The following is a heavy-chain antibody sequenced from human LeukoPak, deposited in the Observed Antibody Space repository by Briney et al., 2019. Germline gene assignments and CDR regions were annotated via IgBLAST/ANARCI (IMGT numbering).Heavy chain of an antibody. Sequence: SKTLSLTCAVSGYSISGGYYWGWIRQSPGKGLEWIASIFHTGGIYYNPSLKSRVTLSVDMSKNQFSLKLISVTAADTAVYYCARMGVSYYYDSSTYYPVAFDVWGQGTMVTVSS. D-gene: IGHD3-22*01. V-gene: IGHV4-38-2*01. CDR3: ARMGVSYYYDSSTYYPVAFDV. CDR1: GYSISGGYY. J-gene: IGHJ3*01. CDR2: IFHTGGI.